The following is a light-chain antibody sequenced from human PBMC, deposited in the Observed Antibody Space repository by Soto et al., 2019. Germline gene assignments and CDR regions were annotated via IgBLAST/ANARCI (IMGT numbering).Light chain of an antibody. V-gene: IGLV1-44*01. CDR3: AAWDDSLNGPV. CDR2: SNN. J-gene: IGLJ1*01. Sequence: LTQPPSASGTPGQRVTISCSGSSSNIGSNTVNWYQQLPGTAPKLLIYSNNQRPSGVPDRFSGSKSGTSASLAISGLQSEDEADYYCAAWDDSLNGPVFGTGTKVTVL. CDR1: SSNIGSNT.